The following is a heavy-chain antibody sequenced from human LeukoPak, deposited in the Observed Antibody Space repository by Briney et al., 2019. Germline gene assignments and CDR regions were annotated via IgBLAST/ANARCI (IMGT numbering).Heavy chain of an antibody. CDR1: GGSISIYY. CDR3: TRDRELGF. V-gene: IGHV4-59*01. D-gene: IGHD1-26*01. Sequence: SQTLSLTCTVSGGSISIYYWNWIRQPPGKGLEWIGSIYNSGSTTYNPSLKSRVTISGDTSKNQFSLKLSSVTAADTAVYYCTRDRELGFWGQGTLVTVSS. J-gene: IGHJ4*02. CDR2: IYNSGST.